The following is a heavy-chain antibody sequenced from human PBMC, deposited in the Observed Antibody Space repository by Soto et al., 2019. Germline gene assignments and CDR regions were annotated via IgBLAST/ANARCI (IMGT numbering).Heavy chain of an antibody. CDR2: ISYDGSNK. Sequence: WGSLRLSCAASGFTFSSYGMHWVRQAPGKGLEWVAVISYDGSNKYYADSVKGRFTISRDNSKNTLYLQMNSLRAEDTAVYYCAKDLVGATSFPLPDYWGQGTLVTVSS. D-gene: IGHD1-26*01. CDR3: AKDLVGATSFPLPDY. V-gene: IGHV3-30*18. J-gene: IGHJ4*02. CDR1: GFTFSSYG.